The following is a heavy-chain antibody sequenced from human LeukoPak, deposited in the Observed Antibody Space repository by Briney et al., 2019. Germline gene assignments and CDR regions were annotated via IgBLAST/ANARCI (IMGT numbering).Heavy chain of an antibody. CDR2: IKQDGSEK. CDR3: ARDVKYCSGGSCYGGEYYYYYGMDV. Sequence: GGSLRLSCAASGFVFSDYTMHWVRQAPGKGLEWVANIKQDGSEKYYVDSVKGRFTISRDNAKNSLYLQMNSLRAEDTAVYYCARDVKYCSGGSCYGGEYYYYYGMDVWGQGTTVTVSS. D-gene: IGHD2-15*01. CDR1: GFVFSDYT. V-gene: IGHV3-7*01. J-gene: IGHJ6*02.